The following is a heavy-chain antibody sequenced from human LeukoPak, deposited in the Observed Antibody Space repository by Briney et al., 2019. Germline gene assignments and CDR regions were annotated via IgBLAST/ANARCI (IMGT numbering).Heavy chain of an antibody. D-gene: IGHD3-22*01. Sequence: VKVSCKASGYTFTSYGISWVRQAPGQGLEWMGWISAFNGNTNYAQKLQGRVTMTTDTSTSTAYMELRSLRSDDTAVYYCAKDSSGYYSRDYYYGMDVWGQGTTVTVSS. CDR3: AKDSSGYYSRDYYYGMDV. CDR2: ISAFNGNT. V-gene: IGHV1-18*01. CDR1: GYTFTSYG. J-gene: IGHJ6*02.